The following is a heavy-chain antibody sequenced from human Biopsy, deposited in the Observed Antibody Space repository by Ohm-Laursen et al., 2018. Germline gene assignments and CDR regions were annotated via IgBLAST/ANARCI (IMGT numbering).Heavy chain of an antibody. CDR2: IYTSGSP. CDR3: ARVGAGAPSIDYFDY. J-gene: IGHJ4*02. CDR1: GDSINNYY. Sequence: GTLSFTCTVSGDSINNYYWSWIRQPAGKGLEWIGRIYTSGSPNYNLPLESRVTMSVDTSKNQFSLNLRSVTAADTAVYYCARVGAGAPSIDYFDYWGQGALVTVSS. D-gene: IGHD1-26*01. V-gene: IGHV4-4*07.